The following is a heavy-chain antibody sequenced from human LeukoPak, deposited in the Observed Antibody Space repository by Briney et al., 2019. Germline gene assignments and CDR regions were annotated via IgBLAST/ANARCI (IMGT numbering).Heavy chain of an antibody. J-gene: IGHJ2*01. D-gene: IGHD3-10*01. Sequence: SETLSLTCAVSGVSISSSNSYWGWIRQPPGKGLEWIGSIYYSGNTYYNASLKSRVTISVDTSKNQFSLKVTSVTAADTAVYYCARDRDEGFDLWGRGTLVTVSS. CDR3: ARDRDEGFDL. CDR1: GVSISSSNSY. CDR2: IYYSGNT. V-gene: IGHV4-39*07.